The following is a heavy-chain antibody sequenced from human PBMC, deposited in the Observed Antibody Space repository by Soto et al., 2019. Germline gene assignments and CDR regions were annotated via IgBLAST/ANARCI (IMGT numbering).Heavy chain of an antibody. D-gene: IGHD1-7*01. CDR2: IKQDGSEK. CDR1: GFTFSSYW. J-gene: IGHJ4*02. CDR3: ARDGAGTTPAIDY. V-gene: IGHV3-7*01. Sequence: EVQLVESGGGLVQPGGSLRLSCAASGFTFSSYWMSWVRQAPGKGLEWVANIKQDGSEKYYVDSVKGRFTISRDNAKNSLYLQMNSLRAEDTAVYYCARDGAGTTPAIDYWGQGTLVTVSS.